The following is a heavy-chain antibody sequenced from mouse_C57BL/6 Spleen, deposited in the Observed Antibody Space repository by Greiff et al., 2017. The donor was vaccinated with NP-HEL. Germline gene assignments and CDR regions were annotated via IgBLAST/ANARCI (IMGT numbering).Heavy chain of an antibody. CDR3: ARGCYYGNYGGYFDV. D-gene: IGHD2-1*01. CDR2: IDPANGNT. Sequence: VHVKQSVAELVRPGASVKLSCTASGFNIKNTYMHWVKQRPEQGLEWIGRIDPANGNTKYAPKFQGKATITADTSSNTAYLQLSSLTSEDTAIYYGARGCYYGNYGGYFDVWGTGTTVTVSS. CDR1: GFNIKNTY. J-gene: IGHJ1*03. V-gene: IGHV14-3*01.